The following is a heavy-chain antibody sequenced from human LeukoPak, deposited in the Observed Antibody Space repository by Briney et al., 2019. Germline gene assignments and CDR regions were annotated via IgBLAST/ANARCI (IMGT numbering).Heavy chain of an antibody. Sequence: GGSLRLSCAASGFTFTGYWMSWVRQAPGKGLEWVANIKQDGSEQYYVDSVKGRFTISRDNAKSSLFLQMNSLRAEDTAVYYCASLGSDYYYMDVWGKGTTVTISS. CDR3: ASLGSDYYYMDV. D-gene: IGHD2-15*01. V-gene: IGHV3-7*01. CDR2: IKQDGSEQ. J-gene: IGHJ6*03. CDR1: GFTFTGYW.